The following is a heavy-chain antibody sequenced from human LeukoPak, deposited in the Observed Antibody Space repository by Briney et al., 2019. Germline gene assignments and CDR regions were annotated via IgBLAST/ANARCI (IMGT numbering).Heavy chain of an antibody. CDR2: IIPILGIA. CDR1: GGTFSSYA. D-gene: IGHD5-18*01. Sequence: GASVKASCKASGGTFSSYAISWVRQAPGQGLEWMGRIIPILGIANYAQKFQGRVTITADKSTSTAYMELSSLRSEDTAVYYCARDSGGYSYGDYYYYGMDVWGQGTTVTVSS. V-gene: IGHV1-69*04. J-gene: IGHJ6*02. CDR3: ARDSGGYSYGDYYYYGMDV.